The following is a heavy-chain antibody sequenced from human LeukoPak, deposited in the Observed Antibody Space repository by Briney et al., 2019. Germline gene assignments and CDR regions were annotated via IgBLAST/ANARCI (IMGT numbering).Heavy chain of an antibody. Sequence: PGGSLRLSCAASGFTFSSYWMSWVRQAPGKGLEWVANIKQDGSEKYYVDSVKGRFTISRDNAKNSLYLQMNSLRAEDTAVYYCAARRLRFLEWLLSGDYWGQGTLVTVSS. D-gene: IGHD3-3*01. CDR1: GFTFSSYW. CDR2: IKQDGSEK. V-gene: IGHV3-7*01. CDR3: AARRLRFLEWLLSGDY. J-gene: IGHJ4*02.